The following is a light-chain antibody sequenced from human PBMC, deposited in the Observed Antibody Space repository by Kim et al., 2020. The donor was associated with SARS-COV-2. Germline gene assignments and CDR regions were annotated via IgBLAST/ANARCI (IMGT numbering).Light chain of an antibody. Sequence: QSVLTQPASVSGSPGQSITISCTGTSSDVGGYNYVAWYQQHPGKAPKLIIYDVRKRPSGVSYRFSGSKSGNTASLTISGLQAEDDADYYCSSYTSSATLIFGGGTQLTVL. J-gene: IGLJ2*01. CDR3: SSYTSSATLI. CDR1: SSDVGGYNY. CDR2: DVR. V-gene: IGLV2-14*03.